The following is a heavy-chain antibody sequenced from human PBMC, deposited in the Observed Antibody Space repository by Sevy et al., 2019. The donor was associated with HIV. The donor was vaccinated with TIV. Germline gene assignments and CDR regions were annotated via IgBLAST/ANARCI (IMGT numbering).Heavy chain of an antibody. J-gene: IGHJ6*02. D-gene: IGHD2-21*02. Sequence: GGSLRLSCAASGFTFGGSAMHWVRQASGKGLEWVGRIRSKANNYATAHAASVKGRFTISRDDSKNTAYLQMNSLKTEDTAVYYCTRLGGTVVTPYCAMDVWGQGTTVTVSS. CDR2: IRSKANNYAT. CDR1: GFTFGGSA. V-gene: IGHV3-73*01. CDR3: TRLGGTVVTPYCAMDV.